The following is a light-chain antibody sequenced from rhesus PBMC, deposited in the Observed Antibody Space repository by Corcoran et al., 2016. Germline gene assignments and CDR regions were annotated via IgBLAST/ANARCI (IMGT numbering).Light chain of an antibody. CDR1: QGITND. V-gene: IGKV1-25*01. Sequence: DIQMTQSPSSLSASVGDRVTITCRASQGITNDLAWYQQKPGETPKLLIYEASSLQSGIPSRFSGSGSGTDFTLTSSSLQSEDFATYDCQHYYSTPLTFGGGTKVEIK. CDR3: QHYYSTPLT. J-gene: IGKJ4*01. CDR2: EAS.